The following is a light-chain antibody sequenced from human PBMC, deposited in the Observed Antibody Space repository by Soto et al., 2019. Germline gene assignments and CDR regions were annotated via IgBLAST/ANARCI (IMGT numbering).Light chain of an antibody. CDR1: SSDVGDYNY. CDR2: EVS. Sequence: QSVLTQPASVSGSPGQSITISCTGTSSDVGDYNYVSWYQHHPGKAPKLMIYEVSNRPSGVSNRFSGSKSGNTASLTISGLQAEDEADYYCSSYTSSSTLGVFGGGTKVTVL. V-gene: IGLV2-14*01. J-gene: IGLJ2*01. CDR3: SSYTSSSTLGV.